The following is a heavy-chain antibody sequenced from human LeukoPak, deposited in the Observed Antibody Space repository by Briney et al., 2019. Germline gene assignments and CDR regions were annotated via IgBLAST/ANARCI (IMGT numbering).Heavy chain of an antibody. CDR1: GGSISSSSYY. J-gene: IGHJ3*02. CDR2: IYHSGST. CDR3: ARDLYDSNHAFDI. V-gene: IGHV4-39*07. D-gene: IGHD4/OR15-4a*01. Sequence: SETLSLTCTVSGGSISSSSYYWGWIRQPPGKGLEWIGYIYHSGSTYYNPSLKSRVTISVDRSKNQFSLKLSSVTAADTAVYYCARDLYDSNHAFDIWGQGTMVTVSS.